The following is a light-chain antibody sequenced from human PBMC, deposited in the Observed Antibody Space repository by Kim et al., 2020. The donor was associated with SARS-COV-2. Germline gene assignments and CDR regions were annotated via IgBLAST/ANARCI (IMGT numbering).Light chain of an antibody. V-gene: IGLV2-14*03. Sequence: GQSITISCRGTSSDVGGYNYVTWYQQHPGKVPKLVIFDVNNRPSGVSNRFSGSKSGNTASLTISGLQAEDEADYYCSSYTSSHTVVFGGGTQLTVL. J-gene: IGLJ2*01. CDR3: SSYTSSHTVV. CDR2: DVN. CDR1: SSDVGGYNY.